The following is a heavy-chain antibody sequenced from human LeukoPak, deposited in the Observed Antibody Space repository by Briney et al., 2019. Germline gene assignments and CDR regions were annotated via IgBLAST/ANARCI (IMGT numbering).Heavy chain of an antibody. D-gene: IGHD3-22*01. CDR3: AKDLRYYYDSTTYYFDYYFDY. V-gene: IGHV3-30*18. CDR1: GFTFSSYG. Sequence: PGGSLRLSCAASGFTFSSYGMHWVRQAPGKGLEWVTLISYDGTNKYYADSVNGRFTISRDNSKNTLYLQMNSLRAEDTAVYYCAKDLRYYYDSTTYYFDYYFDYWGQGTLVTVSS. J-gene: IGHJ4*02. CDR2: ISYDGTNK.